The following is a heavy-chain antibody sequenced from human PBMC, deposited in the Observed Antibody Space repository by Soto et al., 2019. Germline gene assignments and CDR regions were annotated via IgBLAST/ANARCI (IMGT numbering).Heavy chain of an antibody. Sequence: GGSLRLSCAASGFTFSSYAMHWVRQAPGKGLEWVAVISYDGSNKYYADSVKGRFTISRDNSKNTLYLQMNSLRAEDTAVYYCARDSRQLWLLDSMDVWGQGTTVTVSS. CDR3: ARDSRQLWLLDSMDV. D-gene: IGHD5-18*01. J-gene: IGHJ6*02. CDR1: GFTFSSYA. CDR2: ISYDGSNK. V-gene: IGHV3-30-3*01.